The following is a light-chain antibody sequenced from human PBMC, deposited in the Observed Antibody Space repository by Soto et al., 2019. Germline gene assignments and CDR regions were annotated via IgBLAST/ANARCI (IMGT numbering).Light chain of an antibody. CDR1: QGISSY. CDR2: GAS. Sequence: LTQSPSSLSASVGDRVTITCRASQGISSYLAWYQRIPGQSPRLLIYGASRRATGIPDRFSGSGSGTDFTLTISSLEPEDFGMYYCQQYDSSPWTFGQGTKVEIK. J-gene: IGKJ1*01. CDR3: QQYDSSPWT. V-gene: IGKV3-20*01.